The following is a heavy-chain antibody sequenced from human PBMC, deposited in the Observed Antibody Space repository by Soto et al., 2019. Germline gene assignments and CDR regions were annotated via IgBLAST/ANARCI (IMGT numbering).Heavy chain of an antibody. Sequence: ASVKVFCKASGGTFSSYAISWVRQAPGQGLEWMGGIIPIFGTANYAQKFQGRVTITADESTRTAYMELSSLRSEETAVSYCASTYGEMRFYGGKTWFDPWCQGTLVTVSS. V-gene: IGHV1-69*13. CDR1: GGTFSSYA. CDR2: IIPIFGTA. D-gene: IGHD4-17*01. CDR3: ASTYGEMRFYGGKTWFDP. J-gene: IGHJ5*02.